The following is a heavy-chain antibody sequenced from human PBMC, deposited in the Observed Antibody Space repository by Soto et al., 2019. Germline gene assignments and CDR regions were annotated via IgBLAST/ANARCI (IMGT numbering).Heavy chain of an antibody. J-gene: IGHJ4*02. Sequence: EVQLLESGGGLVQPGGSLRLSCAASGFTFSSYAMSWVRQAPGKGLEWVSAISGSGGSTYYADSVKGRFTISRDNSKSTLSLQMNSLRAEDTAIYYCAKLGYCSITSCPSFDYWGQGTLVTVSS. CDR2: ISGSGGST. CDR1: GFTFSSYA. V-gene: IGHV3-23*01. CDR3: AKLGYCSITSCPSFDY. D-gene: IGHD2-2*03.